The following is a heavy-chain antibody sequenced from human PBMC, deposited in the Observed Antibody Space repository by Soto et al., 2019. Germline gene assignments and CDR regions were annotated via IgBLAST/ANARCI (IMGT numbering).Heavy chain of an antibody. CDR1: GFTFSSYA. J-gene: IGHJ4*02. CDR3: AKALSSRVVISTCFDY. Sequence: QVQLVESAGGVVQPGRSLRLTCAASGFTFSSYAMHWVRQAPGKGLEWVAVISYDGRSKYYADSIKGRFTISSDNSKNTLYLQMTDLRPEDSAVYYCAKALSSRVVISTCFDYWGQGTLVTVSS. CDR2: ISYDGRSK. V-gene: IGHV3-30*18. D-gene: IGHD3-22*01.